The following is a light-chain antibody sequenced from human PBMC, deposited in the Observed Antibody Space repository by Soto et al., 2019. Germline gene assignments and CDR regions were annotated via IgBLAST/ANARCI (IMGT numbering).Light chain of an antibody. V-gene: IGKV3-20*01. CDR1: QSVDSSN. J-gene: IGKJ2*01. CDR2: GAS. CDR3: QQYGVSPYT. Sequence: EVVLTQSPSTLSLSPGERATLSCRASQSVDSSNLAWYQQKPGQAPRLLIYGASSWATGVPYRFSGSGSGTDFTLTISRLEPEDVAVYYCQQYGVSPYTFGQGTKLELK.